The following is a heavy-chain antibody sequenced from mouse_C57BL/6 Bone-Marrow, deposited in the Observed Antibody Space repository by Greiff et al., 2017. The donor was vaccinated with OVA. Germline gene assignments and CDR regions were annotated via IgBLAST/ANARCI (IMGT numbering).Heavy chain of an antibody. V-gene: IGHV1-53*01. J-gene: IGHJ4*01. CDR3: ARHPFYAMDY. Sequence: QVHVKQPGTDLVKPGASVKLSCKASGYTFTSYWMPWVKQRPGQGLEWIGNINPSNGGTNYNEKFKSKATLTVDTSSSTAYMQLSSLTSEDSAVYYSARHPFYAMDYWGQGTSVTVSS. CDR2: INPSNGGT. CDR1: GYTFTSYW.